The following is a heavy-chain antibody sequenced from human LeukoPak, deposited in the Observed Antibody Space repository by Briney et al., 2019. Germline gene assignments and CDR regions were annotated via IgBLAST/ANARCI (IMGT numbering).Heavy chain of an antibody. CDR2: IYYSGST. CDR3: AREGGSGYYYFDY. CDR1: GGSISSGDYY. V-gene: IGHV4-30-4*01. Sequence: SETLSLTCTVSGGSISSGDYYWSWIRQPPGKGLEWIRYIYYSGSTYYNPSLKSRVTISVDTSKNQFSLKLSSVTAADTAVYYCAREGGSGYYYFDYWGQGTLVTVSS. D-gene: IGHD3-22*01. J-gene: IGHJ4*02.